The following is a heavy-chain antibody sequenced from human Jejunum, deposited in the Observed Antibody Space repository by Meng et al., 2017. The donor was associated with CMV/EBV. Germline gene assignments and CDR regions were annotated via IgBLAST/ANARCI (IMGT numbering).Heavy chain of an antibody. J-gene: IGHJ4*02. CDR3: AREVKEGGSFDY. D-gene: IGHD1-26*01. CDR1: GFPFSSYP. Sequence: VSFGFPFSSYPIHWVRQAPGKGLECVSAISGNGADTYYIDSVKGRFTISRDNSKNTLSLQMGSLRAEDTAVYYCAREVKEGGSFDYWGQGTLVTVSS. CDR2: ISGNGADT. V-gene: IGHV3-64*02.